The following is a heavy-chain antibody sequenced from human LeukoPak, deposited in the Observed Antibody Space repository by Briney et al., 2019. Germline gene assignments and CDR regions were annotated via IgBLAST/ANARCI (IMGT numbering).Heavy chain of an antibody. V-gene: IGHV3-23*01. CDR1: GFTFSSYA. CDR3: AKAGANWEYYFDY. J-gene: IGHJ4*02. D-gene: IGHD7-27*01. CDR2: ISGSGGST. Sequence: HSGGSLRLSCVASGFTFSSYAMSWVRQAPGKGLEWVSAISGSGGSTYYADSVKGRFTISRDNSKNTLYLQMNSLRAEDTAVYYCAKAGANWEYYFDYWGQGTLVTVSS.